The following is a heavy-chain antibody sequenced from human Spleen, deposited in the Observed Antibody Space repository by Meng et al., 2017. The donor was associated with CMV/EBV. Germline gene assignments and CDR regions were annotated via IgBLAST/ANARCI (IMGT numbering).Heavy chain of an antibody. D-gene: IGHD6-13*01. V-gene: IGHV3-15*01. Sequence: GGPLRLSCAASGFTFSSYEMNWVRQAPGKGLEWVGRIKSKTDGGTTDYAAPVKGRFTISRDDSKNTLYLQMNSLKTEDTAVYYCTTGLLAAAAGPQVDYWGQGTLVTVSS. CDR1: GFTFSSYE. CDR2: IKSKTDGGTT. J-gene: IGHJ4*02. CDR3: TTGLLAAAAGPQVDY.